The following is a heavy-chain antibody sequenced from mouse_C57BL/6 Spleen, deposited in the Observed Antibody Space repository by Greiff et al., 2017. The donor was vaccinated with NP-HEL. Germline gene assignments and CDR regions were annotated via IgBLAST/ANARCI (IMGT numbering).Heavy chain of an antibody. CDR3: ASRVGCDAMDY. Sequence: EVQLQQSGPELVKPGASVKISCKASGYTFTDYYMNWVKQSPGKSLEWIGDINPNNGGTSYNQKFKGKATLTADKSSSTAYMELRSLTSEDSAVYYCASRVGCDAMDYWGQGTSVTVSS. CDR1: GYTFTDYY. J-gene: IGHJ4*01. D-gene: IGHD1-1*02. CDR2: INPNNGGT. V-gene: IGHV1-26*01.